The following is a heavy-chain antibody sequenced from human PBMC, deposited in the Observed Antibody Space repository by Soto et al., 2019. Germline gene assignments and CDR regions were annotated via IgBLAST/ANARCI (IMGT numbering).Heavy chain of an antibody. Sequence: QITLKESGPSLVKPTQTLTLTCSCSGFSISADGAGVGWIRQPPGKALEWLAILYWDDDKRYSPSLKSRLTNTKDTSRNQVVLTMTHVDPVDTGTYFCAHNRRLASCSAGNCYHFASWGKGTLVTVSS. D-gene: IGHD2-15*01. CDR2: LYWDDDK. CDR3: AHNRRLASCSAGNCYHFAS. CDR1: GFSISADGAG. J-gene: IGHJ4*02. V-gene: IGHV2-5*02.